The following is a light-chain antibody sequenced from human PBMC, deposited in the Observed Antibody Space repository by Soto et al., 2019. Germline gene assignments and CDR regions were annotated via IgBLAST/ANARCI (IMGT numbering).Light chain of an antibody. CDR2: GVS. J-gene: IGKJ1*01. CDR3: QQSTS. V-gene: IGKV3-20*01. Sequence: EIVLTQSPGTLSLSPGERATLSCRASQSISNNYLAWYQQRPGQAPRLLIYGVSSRATGIADRFSGSGSGTDCTLTISILEPEDFAMSYCQQSTSFGQGTRVEI. CDR1: QSISNNY.